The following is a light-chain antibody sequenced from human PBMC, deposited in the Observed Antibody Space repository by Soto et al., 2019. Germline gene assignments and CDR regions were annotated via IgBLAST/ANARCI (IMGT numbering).Light chain of an antibody. CDR3: QQYGSSSYT. CDR1: QSVSSSY. J-gene: IGKJ2*01. CDR2: GAS. V-gene: IGKV3-20*01. Sequence: EIVLTQSPGTLSLSPGERATLSCRASQSVSSSYLALYQQKPGQAPRLLIYGASGRATGIPDRFSGSGSGTDFTLTISRLEPEDFAVYYCQQYGSSSYTFGQGTKLEIK.